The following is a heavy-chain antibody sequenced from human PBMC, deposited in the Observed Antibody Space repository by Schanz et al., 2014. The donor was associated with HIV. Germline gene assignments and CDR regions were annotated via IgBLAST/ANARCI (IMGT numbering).Heavy chain of an antibody. V-gene: IGHV3-33*08. Sequence: QVQLVESGGGVVRPGKSLRLSCEASGFTFSNYGMHWVRQAPGKGLEWVTFTWQDGSNEYYADSVKGRFTISRDNAKNSLYLEMNSLRAEDTAVYYCARVFGRTYGLPEYWGQGTLVTVSS. J-gene: IGHJ4*02. CDR2: TWQDGSNE. CDR3: ARVFGRTYGLPEY. CDR1: GFTFSNYG. D-gene: IGHD3-10*01.